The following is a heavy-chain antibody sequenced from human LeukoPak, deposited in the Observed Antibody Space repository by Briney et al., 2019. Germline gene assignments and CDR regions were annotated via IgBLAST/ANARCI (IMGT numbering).Heavy chain of an antibody. J-gene: IGHJ4*02. CDR3: ARGRARSSSWYWGTIDY. CDR2: IWYDGSNK. Sequence: GGSLRLSCAASGFILSSDDMHWVRQAPGKGLEWVAVIWYDGSNKYYADSVKGRFTISRDNSKNTLYLQMNSLRAEDTAVYYCARGRARSSSWYWGTIDYWGQGTLVTVSS. D-gene: IGHD6-13*01. V-gene: IGHV3-33*01. CDR1: GFILSSDD.